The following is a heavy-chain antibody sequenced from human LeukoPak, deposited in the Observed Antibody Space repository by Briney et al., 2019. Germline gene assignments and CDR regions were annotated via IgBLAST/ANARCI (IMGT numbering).Heavy chain of an antibody. D-gene: IGHD3-10*01. J-gene: IGHJ4*02. Sequence: PGGSLRLSCAASGFTFDDYAMHWVRQAPGKGLEWVSGISWNSGSIGYADSVKGRFTISRDNAKNSLYLQMNSLRAEDTALYYCAKDIGSFKFGEAPWAFDYWGQGTLVTVSS. CDR2: ISWNSGSI. CDR1: GFTFDDYA. V-gene: IGHV3-9*01. CDR3: AKDIGSFKFGEAPWAFDY.